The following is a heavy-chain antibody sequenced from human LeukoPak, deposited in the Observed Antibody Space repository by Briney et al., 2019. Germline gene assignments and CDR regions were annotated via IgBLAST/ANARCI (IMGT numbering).Heavy chain of an antibody. CDR1: GFTVSSNY. Sequence: PGGSLRLSCAASGFTVSSNYMSWVRQAPGKGLEWVSVIYSGGSTYYADSVKGRFTISRDNSKNTLYLQVNSLRAEDTAVYYCAKDPGVHWFDPWGQGTLVTVSS. CDR3: AKDPGVHWFDP. J-gene: IGHJ5*02. CDR2: IYSGGST. V-gene: IGHV3-53*01. D-gene: IGHD3-10*01.